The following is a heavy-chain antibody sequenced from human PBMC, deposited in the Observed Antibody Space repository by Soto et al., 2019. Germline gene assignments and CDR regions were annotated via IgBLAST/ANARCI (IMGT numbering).Heavy chain of an antibody. J-gene: IGHJ5*02. D-gene: IGHD6-13*01. CDR1: GFTFSDYA. CDR2: ISGSGFTP. CDR3: VNSDSTSAP. Sequence: GGSLRLSCAASGFTFSDYAMTWVRQAPGKGLDWVASISGSGFTPYYAASVKGRFTISRDSSKNMVYLQMNSLRVEDTAIYYCVNSDSTSAPWGQGSLVTVSS. V-gene: IGHV3-23*01.